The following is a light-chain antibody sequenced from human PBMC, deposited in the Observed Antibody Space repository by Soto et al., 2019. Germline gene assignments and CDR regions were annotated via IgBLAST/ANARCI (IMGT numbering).Light chain of an antibody. J-gene: IGKJ1*01. CDR2: GAS. CDR1: QSVSSSY. CDR3: QQYGSSPWS. V-gene: IGKV3-20*01. Sequence: EIGLTQSPGTLSLSPGERATLSCRASQSVSSSYLAWYQQKPGQAPRLLIYGASSRATGIPDRFSGSGSGTDFTLTISRLEPEDCAVYYCQQYGSSPWSFGQGTKVEIK.